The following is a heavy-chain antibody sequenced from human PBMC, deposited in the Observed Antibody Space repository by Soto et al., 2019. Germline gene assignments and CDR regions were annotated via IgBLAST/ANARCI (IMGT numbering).Heavy chain of an antibody. CDR1: GGTCSSYT. CDR2: MIPILGIA. Sequence: QVQLVQSGAEVKKPGSSVKVSFKASGGTCSSYTVSWVRQAPGHGLEWMGRMIPILGIANYAQKFQGRVTITADKSTSTAYMVLSSLRSEDTAVYYCARGARIPDEYFQHWGQGTLVTVSS. CDR3: ARGARIPDEYFQH. V-gene: IGHV1-69*02. J-gene: IGHJ1*01.